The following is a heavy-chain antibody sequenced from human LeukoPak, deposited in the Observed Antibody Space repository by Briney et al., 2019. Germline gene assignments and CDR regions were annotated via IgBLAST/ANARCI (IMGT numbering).Heavy chain of an antibody. CDR1: GFTVSSNS. D-gene: IGHD4/OR15-4a*01. J-gene: IGHJ4*02. V-gene: IGHV3-53*01. CDR2: IYSDNT. CDR3: ARRAGAYSHPYDY. Sequence: GGSLRLSCTVSGFTVSSNSMSWVRQAPGKGLEWVSFIYSDNTHYSDSVKGRFTISRDNSKNTLYLQMNSLRAEDTTVYYCARRAGAYSHPYDYWGQGTLVTVSS.